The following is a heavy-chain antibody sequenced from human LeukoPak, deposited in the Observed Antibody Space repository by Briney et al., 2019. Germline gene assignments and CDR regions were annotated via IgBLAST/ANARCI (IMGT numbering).Heavy chain of an antibody. V-gene: IGHV3-21*01. D-gene: IGHD3-10*01. J-gene: IGHJ4*02. CDR2: ISSSSSYI. CDR1: GFTFSSYS. CDR3: ARDPGITMVRGVDY. Sequence: GGSLGLSCAASGFTFSSYSMNWVRQAPGKGLEWVSSISSSSSYIYYADSVKGRFTISRDNAKNSLYLQMNSLRAEDTAVYYCARDPGITMVRGVDYWGQGTLVTVSS.